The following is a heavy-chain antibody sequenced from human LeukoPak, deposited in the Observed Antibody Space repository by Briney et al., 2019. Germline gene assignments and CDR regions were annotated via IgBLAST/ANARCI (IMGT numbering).Heavy chain of an antibody. CDR3: ARDVGNIAVAWEY. Sequence: RASVKVSCKASGGTFSSYAISWVRQAPGQGLEWMGRIIPILGIANYAQKFQGRVTITADKSTSTAYMELSSLRSEDTAVYYCARDVGNIAVAWEYWGQGTLVTVSS. J-gene: IGHJ4*02. D-gene: IGHD6-19*01. V-gene: IGHV1-69*04. CDR1: GGTFSSYA. CDR2: IIPILGIA.